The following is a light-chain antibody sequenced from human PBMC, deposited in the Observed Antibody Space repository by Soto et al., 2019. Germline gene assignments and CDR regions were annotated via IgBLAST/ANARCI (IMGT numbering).Light chain of an antibody. Sequence: VITQSPLSLHVTPGEPASXXXXXXXXXLHSNGYNYLDWYLQKPGQSPQLLIYLGSNRASGVPDRFSGSGSGTHFTLKITRVEAEDVGVYYCMQDVQTAWTFGQGTKV. V-gene: IGKV2-28*01. CDR3: MQDVQTAWT. CDR2: LGS. J-gene: IGKJ1*01. CDR1: XXXLHSNGYNY.